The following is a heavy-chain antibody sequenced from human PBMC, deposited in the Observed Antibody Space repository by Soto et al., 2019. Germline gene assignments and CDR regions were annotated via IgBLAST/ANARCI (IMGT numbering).Heavy chain of an antibody. D-gene: IGHD6-19*01. CDR1: GGSISSYY. CDR3: ARDGSSGWSDY. CDR2: IYYSGST. V-gene: IGHV4-59*01. Sequence: SETLSLTCTVSGGSISSYYWSWIRQPPGKGLEWIGYIYYSGSTNYNPSLKSRVTISVDTSKNQFSLKLSSVTAADTAVYYCARDGSSGWSDYWGQGTLVTVSS. J-gene: IGHJ4*02.